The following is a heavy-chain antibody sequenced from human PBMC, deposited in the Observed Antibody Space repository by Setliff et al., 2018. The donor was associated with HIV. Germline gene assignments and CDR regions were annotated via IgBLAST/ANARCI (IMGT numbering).Heavy chain of an antibody. CDR1: GYTFTSHD. CDR3: ARLRPTAFFDY. Sequence: ASVKVSCKTSGYTFTSHDINWVRQAPGQGLEWMGWMSPNSGNTGYAQKFDGRVTMSRDASVSTAYLELRSLKFDDTAVYYCARLRPTAFFDYWGQGTLVTVSS. J-gene: IGHJ4*02. CDR2: MSPNSGNT. D-gene: IGHD3-3*01. V-gene: IGHV1-8*02.